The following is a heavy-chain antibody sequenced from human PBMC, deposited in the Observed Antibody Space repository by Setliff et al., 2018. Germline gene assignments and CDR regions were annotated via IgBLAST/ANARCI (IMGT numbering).Heavy chain of an antibody. CDR2: INHSGIS. CDR3: ARASVVHAIAVGY. V-gene: IGHV4-34*01. CDR1: GGTFSDYY. D-gene: IGHD2-15*01. J-gene: IGHJ4*02. Sequence: SETLSLTCAASGGTFSDYYWTWIRQPPGKGLEWIGEINHSGISNYNPSLKSRVTIAVDTSNNQFSLNLTSVTAADTAVYYCARASVVHAIAVGYWGQGTLVTAPQ.